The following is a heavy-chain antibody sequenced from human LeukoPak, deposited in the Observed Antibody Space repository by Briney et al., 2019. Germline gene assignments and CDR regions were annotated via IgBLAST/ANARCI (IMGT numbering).Heavy chain of an antibody. D-gene: IGHD3-22*01. V-gene: IGHV4-31*03. J-gene: IGHJ4*02. CDR1: GGSISSGGYY. CDR3: ARTTEYYYDRYPDY. Sequence: PSQTLSLTCTVSGGSISSGGYYWSWIRQHPGKGLEWIGYIYYSGSTYYNPSLKSRVTISVDTFKNQFSLKLSSVTAADTAVYYCARTTEYYYDRYPDYWGQGTLVTVSS. CDR2: IYYSGST.